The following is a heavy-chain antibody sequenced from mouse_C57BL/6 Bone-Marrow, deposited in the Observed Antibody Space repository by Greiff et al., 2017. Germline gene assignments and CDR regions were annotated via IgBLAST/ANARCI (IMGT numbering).Heavy chain of an antibody. CDR2: ISSGGSYT. J-gene: IGHJ1*03. V-gene: IGHV5-6*02. D-gene: IGHD4-1*01. CDR1: GFTFSSYG. Sequence: EVKLMESGGDLVKPGGSLKLSCAASGFTFSSYGMSWVRQTPDKRLEWVATISSGGSYTYYPDSVKGRFTISRDNAKNTLYLQMSSLKSEDTAMYYCASRLGPHWYFDVWGTGTTVTVSS. CDR3: ASRLGPHWYFDV.